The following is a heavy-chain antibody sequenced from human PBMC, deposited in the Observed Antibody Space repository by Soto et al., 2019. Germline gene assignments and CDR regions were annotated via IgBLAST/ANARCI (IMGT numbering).Heavy chain of an antibody. J-gene: IGHJ6*02. Sequence: SETLSLTCLVSGFPISSTYSWGWIRQPPGKGLEWIGSISHSGTTSYSPSLTSRVSISVDTSKNQVSLKLTSVTAADTAVYLCARVTMVIRDSDHFGVDVWGHGTTVTVSS. CDR2: ISHSGTT. CDR1: GFPISSTYS. CDR3: ARVTMVIRDSDHFGVDV. V-gene: IGHV4-38-2*02. D-gene: IGHD4-17*01.